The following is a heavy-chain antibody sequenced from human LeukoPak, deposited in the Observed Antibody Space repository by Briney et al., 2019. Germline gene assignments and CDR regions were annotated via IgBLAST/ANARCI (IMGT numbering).Heavy chain of an antibody. CDR2: IYYSGST. CDR3: ARRGNTGYSSGWYPPRYNWFDP. CDR1: GGSISSSSYY. D-gene: IGHD6-19*01. V-gene: IGHV4-39*07. Sequence: SETLSLTCTVSGGSISSSSYYWGWIRQPPGKGLEWIGSIYYSGSTYYNPSLKSRVIISVDTSKNQFSLNLSSMTAADTAVYYCARRGNTGYSSGWYPPRYNWFDPWGQGTLVTVSS. J-gene: IGHJ5*02.